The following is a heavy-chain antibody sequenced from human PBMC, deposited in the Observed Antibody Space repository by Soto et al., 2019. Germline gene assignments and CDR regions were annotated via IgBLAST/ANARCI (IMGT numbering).Heavy chain of an antibody. CDR3: AREYSSSSDYFDY. D-gene: IGHD6-6*01. CDR1: GFTFSSYS. J-gene: IGHJ4*02. Sequence: GGSLRLSCAASGFTFSSYSMNWVRQAPGKGLEWVLSISSSSSYIYYADSVKGRFTISRDNAKNSLYLQMNSLRAEDTAVYCCAREYSSSSDYFDYWGQGTLVTVSS. V-gene: IGHV3-21*01. CDR2: ISSSSSYI.